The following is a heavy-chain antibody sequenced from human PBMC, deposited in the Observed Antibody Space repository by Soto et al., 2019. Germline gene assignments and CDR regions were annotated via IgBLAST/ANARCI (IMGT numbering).Heavy chain of an antibody. J-gene: IGHJ4*02. CDR1: GFTFSSYS. CDR2: ISSSSSYI. D-gene: IGHD2-2*01. CDR3: AGVAPAAPEEDY. Sequence: GGSLRLSCEASGFTFSSYSMNWVRQAPGKGLEWVSSISSSSSYIYYADSVKGRFTISRDNAKNSVFLQMNSLRGEDTAVYYCAGVAPAAPEEDYWGQGTLVTVSS. V-gene: IGHV3-21*01.